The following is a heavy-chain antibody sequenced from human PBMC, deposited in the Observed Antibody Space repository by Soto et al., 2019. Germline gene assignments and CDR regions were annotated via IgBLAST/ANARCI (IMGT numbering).Heavy chain of an antibody. J-gene: IGHJ3*02. Sequence: SETLSLTCTVSGGSINSDNWWNWVRQAPGKGLEWIGEIYHSGTSNNNPSLKGRVTMSVDTSKNQFSLNLNSVTAADTAMYYCAREKKVVMATQAFDIWGQGTMVPVSS. CDR3: AREKKVVMATQAFDI. D-gene: IGHD2-21*01. CDR1: GGSINSDNW. CDR2: IYHSGTS. V-gene: IGHV4-4*02.